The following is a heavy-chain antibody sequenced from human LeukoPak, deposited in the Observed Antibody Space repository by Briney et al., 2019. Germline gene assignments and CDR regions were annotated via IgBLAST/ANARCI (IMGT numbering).Heavy chain of an antibody. J-gene: IGHJ5*02. CDR2: MNPNSGNT. D-gene: IGHD2-2*01. Sequence: ASVKVSCKASGYTFTSYDINWVRQATGQGLEWMGWMNPNSGNTGCAQKFQGRVTITRNTSISTAYMELSSLRSEDTAVYYRARGFVVVPGRKNWFDPWGQGTLVTVSS. CDR1: GYTFTSYD. CDR3: ARGFVVVPGRKNWFDP. V-gene: IGHV1-8*03.